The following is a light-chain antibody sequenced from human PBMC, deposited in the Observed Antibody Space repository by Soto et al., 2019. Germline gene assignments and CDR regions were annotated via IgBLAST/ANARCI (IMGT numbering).Light chain of an antibody. J-gene: IGKJ4*01. CDR1: QSVSRN. Sequence: EIVMTQSPATLSVSPGERATLSCRPSQSVSRNLAWYQQKHGQTPKLLIYVASTRATGIPARFSGSGSGTEFTLTISSLQSEDFAVYYCQQYNVWPLTFGGGTKVEFK. CDR2: VAS. CDR3: QQYNVWPLT. V-gene: IGKV3-15*01.